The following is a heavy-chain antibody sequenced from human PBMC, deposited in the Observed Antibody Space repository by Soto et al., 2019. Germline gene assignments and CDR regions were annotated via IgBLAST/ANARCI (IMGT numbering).Heavy chain of an antibody. CDR1: GGSISSSSYY. J-gene: IGHJ5*02. CDR3: ASNRVTHLRYDDIGAAGRVNWFDP. V-gene: IGHV4-39*01. Sequence: SETLSLTCTVSGGSISSSSYYWGWIRQPPGKGLEWIGSIYYSGSTYYNPSLKSRVTISVDTSKNQFSLKLSSVTAADTAVYYCASNRVTHLRYDDIGAAGRVNWFDPWGQGTLVTVSS. CDR2: IYYSGST. D-gene: IGHD6-13*01.